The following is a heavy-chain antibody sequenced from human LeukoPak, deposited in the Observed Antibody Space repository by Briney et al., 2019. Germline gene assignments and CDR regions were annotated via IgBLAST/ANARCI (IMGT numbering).Heavy chain of an antibody. CDR2: IYSGGST. Sequence: GGSLRLSCAASGFTVSSNYMSWVRQAPGKGLEWVLVIYSGGSTYYADSVKGRFTISRDNSNNTLYLQINSLRAEDTAVYYCARGTSGTFKSFDYWGQGTLVTVSS. CDR1: GFTVSSNY. V-gene: IGHV3-53*01. CDR3: ARGTSGTFKSFDY. D-gene: IGHD1-26*01. J-gene: IGHJ4*02.